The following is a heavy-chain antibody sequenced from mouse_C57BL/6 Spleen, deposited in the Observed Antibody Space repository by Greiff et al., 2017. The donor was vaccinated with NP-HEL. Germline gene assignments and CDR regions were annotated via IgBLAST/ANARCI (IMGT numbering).Heavy chain of an antibody. J-gene: IGHJ2*01. CDR1: GYSFTGYY. Sequence: EVQLQQSGPELVKPGASVKISCKASGYSFTGYYMNWVKQSPEKSLEWIGEINPSTGGTTYNQKFKAKATLTVDKSSSTAYMQLKSLTSEDSAVYYCASSPFDYWGQGTTLTVSS. V-gene: IGHV1-42*01. CDR3: ASSPFDY. CDR2: INPSTGGT.